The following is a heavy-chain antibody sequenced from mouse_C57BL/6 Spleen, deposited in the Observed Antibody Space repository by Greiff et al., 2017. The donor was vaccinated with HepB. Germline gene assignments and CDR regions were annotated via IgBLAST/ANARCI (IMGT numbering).Heavy chain of an antibody. D-gene: IGHD2-3*01. CDR1: GFTFSSYG. CDR3: ARHPDGYWGYFDY. Sequence: EVQLVESGGDLVKPGGSLKLSCAASGFTFSSYGMSWVRQTPDKRLEWVATISSGGSYTYYPDSVKGRFTISRDNAKNTLYLQMSSLKSEDTAMYYCARHPDGYWGYFDYWGQGTTLTVSS. V-gene: IGHV5-6*01. CDR2: ISSGGSYT. J-gene: IGHJ2*01.